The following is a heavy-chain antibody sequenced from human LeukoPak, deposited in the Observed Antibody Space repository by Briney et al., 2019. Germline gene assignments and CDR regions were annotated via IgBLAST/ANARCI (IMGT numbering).Heavy chain of an antibody. CDR3: AKEMATMNAFDI. D-gene: IGHD5-24*01. CDR2: IYSGGST. V-gene: IGHV3-66*01. Sequence: PGGSLRLSCAASGFTVSSNYMSWVRQAPGKGLEWVSVIYSGGSTDYKDSVKDRFIISRDNSKNTLYLRMNSLRAEDTAVYYCAKEMATMNAFDIWGQGTMVTVSS. J-gene: IGHJ3*02. CDR1: GFTVSSNY.